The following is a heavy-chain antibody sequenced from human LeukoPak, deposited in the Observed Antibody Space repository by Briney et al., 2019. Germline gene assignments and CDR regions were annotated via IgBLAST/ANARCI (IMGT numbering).Heavy chain of an antibody. CDR2: IAGSGGFT. CDR1: GFPFSSYA. V-gene: IGHV3-23*01. J-gene: IGHJ4*02. CDR3: VRSLDY. Sequence: SGGSLRLSCAASGFPFSSYAMNWVRQAPGKGLEWVSVIAGSGGFTQYADSVKGRFTISRDNSKNTVYLQMNRLRVEDTALYYCVRSLDYWGQGTLVTVSS.